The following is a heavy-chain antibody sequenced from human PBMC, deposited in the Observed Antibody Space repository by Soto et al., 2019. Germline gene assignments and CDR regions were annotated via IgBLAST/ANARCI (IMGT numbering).Heavy chain of an antibody. CDR2: INSDGSST. J-gene: IGHJ4*02. D-gene: IGHD6-19*01. V-gene: IGHV3-74*01. CDR3: ASINRGGWTPFDY. Sequence: WSLRLSCAASGFTFSSYWMHWVRQAPGKGLVWVSRINSDGSSTSYADSVKGRFTISRDNAKNTLYLQMNSLRAEDTAVYYCASINRGGWTPFDYWGQGTLVTVSS. CDR1: GFTFSSYW.